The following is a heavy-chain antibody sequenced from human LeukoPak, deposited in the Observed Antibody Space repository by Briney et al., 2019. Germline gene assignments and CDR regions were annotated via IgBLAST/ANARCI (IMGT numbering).Heavy chain of an antibody. CDR3: ARNSAVAGTGAFDI. Sequence: GGSLRLSCAASGFTFSSYGMHWVRQAPGKGLEWVAVISYDGSNKYYADSVKGRFTISRDNSKNTLYLQMNSLRAEDTAVYYCARNSAVAGTGAFDIWGQGTMVTVSS. V-gene: IGHV3-30*03. CDR1: GFTFSSYG. D-gene: IGHD6-19*01. CDR2: ISYDGSNK. J-gene: IGHJ3*02.